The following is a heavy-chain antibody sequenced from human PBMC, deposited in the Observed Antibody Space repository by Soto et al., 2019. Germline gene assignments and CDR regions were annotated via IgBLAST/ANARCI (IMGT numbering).Heavy chain of an antibody. CDR2: LFYTGHT. CDR3: AKGQWFPRGYGMDV. D-gene: IGHD3-22*01. V-gene: IGHV4-39*07. J-gene: IGHJ6*02. CDR1: CHSISNTDYF. Sequence: PSETLSLTCTVSCHSISNTDYFWGWIRQTPWSDLQWIGSLFYTGHTYYNPSLLSRVTISADTSKNQLSLRLTSVTAADTAVYYCAKGQWFPRGYGMDVWGRGTTVTVSS.